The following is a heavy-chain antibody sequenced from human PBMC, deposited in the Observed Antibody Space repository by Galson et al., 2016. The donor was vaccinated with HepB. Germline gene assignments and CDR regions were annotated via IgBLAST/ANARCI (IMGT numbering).Heavy chain of an antibody. D-gene: IGHD1-7*01. CDR1: GFTFAAYD. J-gene: IGHJ2*01. V-gene: IGHV1-18*01. CDR2: ISGYNGNT. Sequence: SVKVSCKASGFTFAAYDINWVRQAPGQGLEWMGWISGYNGNTKYAQKFQDRVTMTTDTYTNTTDMEVRRLTSDDTAVYYCATRKVTTGNFVGLWRRGTRVTIAS. CDR3: ATRKVTTGNFVGL.